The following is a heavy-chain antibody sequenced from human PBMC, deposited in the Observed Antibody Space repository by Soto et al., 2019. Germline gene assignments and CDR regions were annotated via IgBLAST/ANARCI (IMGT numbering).Heavy chain of an antibody. CDR2: ISYDGSNK. CDR1: GFTFSSYG. Sequence: GGSLRLSCAAYGFTFSSYGMHWVRQAPGKGLEWVAVISYDGSNKYYADSVKGRFTISRDNSKNTLYLQMNSLRAEDTAVYYCAKDTYYYDSSGYPPPDYWGQGTLVTVSS. J-gene: IGHJ4*02. D-gene: IGHD3-22*01. V-gene: IGHV3-30*18. CDR3: AKDTYYYDSSGYPPPDY.